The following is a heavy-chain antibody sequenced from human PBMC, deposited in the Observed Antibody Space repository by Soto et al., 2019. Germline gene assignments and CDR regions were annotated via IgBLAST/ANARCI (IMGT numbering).Heavy chain of an antibody. V-gene: IGHV3-11*01. Sequence: GGSLRLSCAASGFTFSDYYMSWIRRAPGKGLEWVSYISSSGSTIYYADSVKGRFTISRDNAKNSLYLQMNSLRAEDTAVYYCARERNDFWSGYYYYYMDVWGKGTTVTVSS. D-gene: IGHD3-3*01. J-gene: IGHJ6*03. CDR1: GFTFSDYY. CDR3: ARERNDFWSGYYYYYMDV. CDR2: ISSSGSTI.